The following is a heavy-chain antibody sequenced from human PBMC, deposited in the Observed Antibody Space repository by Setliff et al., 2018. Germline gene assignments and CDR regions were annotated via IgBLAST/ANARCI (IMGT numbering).Heavy chain of an antibody. D-gene: IGHD1-26*01. J-gene: IGHJ4*02. CDR2: IYYSGST. CDR3: ARGPRYSGSYYVNY. Sequence: SETLSLTCTVSGGSISSHYWSWIRQPPGKGLEWIGYIYYSGSTNYNPSLKSRVTISVDTSKNQFSLNLSSVPAADTAVYYCARGPRYSGSYYVNYWGQGTLVTVSS. V-gene: IGHV4-59*11. CDR1: GGSISSHY.